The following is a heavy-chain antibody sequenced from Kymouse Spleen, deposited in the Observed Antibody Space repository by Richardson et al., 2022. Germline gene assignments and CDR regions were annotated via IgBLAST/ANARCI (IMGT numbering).Heavy chain of an antibody. V-gene: IGHV3-20*d01. Sequence: EVQLVESGGGVVRPGGSLRLSCAASGFTFDDYGMSWVRQAPGKGLEWVSGINWNGGSTGYADSVKGRFTISRDNAKNSLYLQMNSLRAEDTALYYCARRGSSGGYYYYYGMDVWGQGTTVTVSS. CDR3: ARRGSSGGYYYYYGMDV. D-gene: IGHD6-6*01. CDR2: INWNGGST. J-gene: IGHJ6*02. CDR1: GFTFDDYG.